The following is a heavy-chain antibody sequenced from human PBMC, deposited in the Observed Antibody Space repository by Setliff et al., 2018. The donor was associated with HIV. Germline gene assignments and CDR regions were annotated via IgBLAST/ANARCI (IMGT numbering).Heavy chain of an antibody. D-gene: IGHD1-26*01. Sequence: SVKVSCKASGYTFTSYDINWVRQATGQGLEWMGWIIPIFGTANYAQKFQGRVTITTDESTSTAYMELSSLRAEDTAVYYCAKEIVGATFRGWFDPWGQGTLVTVSS. J-gene: IGHJ5*02. CDR1: GYTFTSYD. CDR3: AKEIVGATFRGWFDP. V-gene: IGHV1-69*05. CDR2: IIPIFGTA.